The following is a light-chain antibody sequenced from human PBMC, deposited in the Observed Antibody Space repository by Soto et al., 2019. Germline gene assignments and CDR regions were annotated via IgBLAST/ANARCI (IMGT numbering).Light chain of an antibody. CDR1: SSDVGAYYS. V-gene: IGLV2-14*01. J-gene: IGLJ1*01. CDR3: SSYTSGSSHYV. Sequence: QSALTQPASVSGSPGQPITISCTGTSSDVGAYYSVSWYQHHPDKAPKLIIYGVTNRPSGVSNRFSGSKSGNTASLTISGLQAEDEADYHCSSYTSGSSHYVFGTGTKVTVL. CDR2: GVT.